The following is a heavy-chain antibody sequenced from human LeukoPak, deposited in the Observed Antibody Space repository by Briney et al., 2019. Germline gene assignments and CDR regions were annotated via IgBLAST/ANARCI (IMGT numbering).Heavy chain of an antibody. CDR2: ISGNSGSI. CDR3: AKSGYCSSTSCLFFDL. V-gene: IGHV3-9*01. J-gene: IGHJ2*01. CDR1: GFTFDDYA. D-gene: IGHD2-2*01. Sequence: GGSLRLSCAASGFTFDDYAMHWVRQAPGKGLEWVSGISGNSGSIGYADSVKGRFTISRDNAKNSLYLQMNSLRAEDTALYYCAKSGYCSSTSCLFFDLWGRGTLVTVSS.